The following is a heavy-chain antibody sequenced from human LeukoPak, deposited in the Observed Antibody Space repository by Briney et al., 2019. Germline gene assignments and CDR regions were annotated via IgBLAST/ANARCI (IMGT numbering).Heavy chain of an antibody. CDR1: GFTFSSYG. CDR2: ISYDGSNK. CDR3: ARDRASVNRGVIVPRVGRYFDS. V-gene: IGHV3-30*19. D-gene: IGHD3-10*01. Sequence: GGSLRLSCAASGFTFSSYGMHWVRQAPGKGLEWVAVISYDGSNKYYADSVKGRFTISRDNSKNTLYLQMNSLRAEDTAVYYCARDRASVNRGVIVPRVGRYFDSWGLGTLVSVSS. J-gene: IGHJ4*02.